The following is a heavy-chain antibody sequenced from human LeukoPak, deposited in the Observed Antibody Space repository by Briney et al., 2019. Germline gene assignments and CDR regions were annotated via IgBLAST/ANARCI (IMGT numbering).Heavy chain of an antibody. V-gene: IGHV4-34*01. CDR1: GGSFSGYY. J-gene: IGHJ6*03. D-gene: IGHD6-13*01. CDR2: INHSGIT. Sequence: PSETLSLTCAVYGGSFSGYYWSWIRQPPGKGLEWIGKINHSGITNYNPSLKSRVTISVDTSKNQFSLKLSSVTAADTAVYYCARDTIAPGGTMTTYYHYYYMDVWGKGTTVTVSS. CDR3: ARDTIAPGGTMTTYYHYYYMDV.